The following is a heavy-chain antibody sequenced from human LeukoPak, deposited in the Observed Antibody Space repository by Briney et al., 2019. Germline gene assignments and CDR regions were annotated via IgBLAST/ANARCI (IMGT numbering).Heavy chain of an antibody. D-gene: IGHD4/OR15-4a*01. CDR2: IYSDNT. J-gene: IGHJ4*02. V-gene: IGHV3-53*01. CDR3: ARRAGAYSHPYDY. Sequence: GGSLRLSCTASGFTFGDYAMSWFRQAPGKGLEWVSFIYSDNTHYSDSVKGRFTISRDNSKNTLYLQMNSLRAEDTAVYYCARRAGAYSHPYDYWGQGTLVTVSS. CDR1: GFTFGDYA.